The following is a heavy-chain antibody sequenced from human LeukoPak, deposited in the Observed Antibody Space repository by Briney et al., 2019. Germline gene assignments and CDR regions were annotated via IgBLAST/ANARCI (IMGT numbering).Heavy chain of an antibody. CDR3: ARVQPLGSGWYHPLTGYFDY. J-gene: IGHJ4*02. V-gene: IGHV4-34*01. D-gene: IGHD6-19*01. CDR1: GGSFSGYY. Sequence: SSETLSLTCAVYGGSFSGYYWSWIRQPPGKGLEWIGEINHSGSTNYNPSLKSRVTISVDTSKNQFSLKLSSVTAADTAVYYCARVQPLGSGWYHPLTGYFDYWGQGTLVTVSS. CDR2: INHSGST.